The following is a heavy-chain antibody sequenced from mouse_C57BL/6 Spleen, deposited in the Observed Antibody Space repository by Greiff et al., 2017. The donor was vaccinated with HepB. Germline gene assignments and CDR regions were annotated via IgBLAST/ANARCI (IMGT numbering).Heavy chain of an antibody. Sequence: EVQLQQSGPELVKPGASVKIPCKASGYTFTDYNMDWVKQSHGKSLEWIGDINPNNGGTIYNQKFKGKATVTVDKSSSTAYMELRSLTSEDTAVYYCARWGSNSYYFDDWGQGTTLTVSS. J-gene: IGHJ2*01. D-gene: IGHD2-5*01. CDR1: GYTFTDYN. CDR3: ARWGSNSYYFDD. V-gene: IGHV1-18*01. CDR2: INPNNGGT.